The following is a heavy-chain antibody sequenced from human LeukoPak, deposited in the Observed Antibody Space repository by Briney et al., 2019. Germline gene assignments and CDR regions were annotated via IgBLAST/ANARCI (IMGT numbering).Heavy chain of an antibody. D-gene: IGHD5-24*01. CDR2: IIPIVGIA. V-gene: IGHV1-69*04. J-gene: IGHJ4*02. Sequence: WASVKVSCKASGYTFTSYGISWVRHAPGQGLEWMGRIIPIVGIANYAQKFQGRVTITADKSTTTAYMELSSLRSEDTAVYYCARGPTVERSPFDYWGQGTLVTVSS. CDR3: ARGPTVERSPFDY. CDR1: GYTFTSYG.